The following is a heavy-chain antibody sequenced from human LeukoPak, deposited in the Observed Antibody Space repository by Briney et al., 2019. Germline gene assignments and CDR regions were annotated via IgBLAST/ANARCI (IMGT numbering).Heavy chain of an antibody. CDR1: GHTLTELS. CDR3: ATGEYIHYYMDV. D-gene: IGHD2/OR15-2a*01. J-gene: IGHJ6*03. V-gene: IGHV1-24*01. Sequence: ASVKVSCKVSGHTLTELSMHWVRQAPGKGLEWMGGFDPEDGETIYAQKFQGRVTMTEDTSTDTAYMELSSLRSEDTAVYYCATGEYIHYYMDVWGKGTTVTVSS. CDR2: FDPEDGET.